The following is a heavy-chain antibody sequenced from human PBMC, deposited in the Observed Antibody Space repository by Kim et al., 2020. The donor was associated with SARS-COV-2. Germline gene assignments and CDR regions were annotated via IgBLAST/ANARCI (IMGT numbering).Heavy chain of an antibody. CDR2: IKPDESEK. J-gene: IGHJ4*02. Sequence: GGSLRLSCAASGFIFSGYWMSWVRQGPGKGLEWVALIKPDESEKYYVDSTKGRFTISRDNAKNSLYLQMNSLRAEDTAVYYCTRLTYNTNWPGDFWGQGTLVTVSS. D-gene: IGHD6-13*01. CDR1: GFIFSGYW. CDR3: TRLTYNTNWPGDF. V-gene: IGHV3-7*01.